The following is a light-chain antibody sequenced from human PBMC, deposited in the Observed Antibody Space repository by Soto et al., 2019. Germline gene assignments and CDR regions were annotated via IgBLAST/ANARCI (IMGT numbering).Light chain of an antibody. CDR1: SSDVGNYNY. V-gene: IGLV2-14*01. Sequence: QSALTQSASVSGSPGQSNTISCTGTSSDVGNYNYVSWYQQHPGEVPKLIIFNVNNRPSGVSNRFSGSKSGNTASLTISGLQAEDEADYYCSSFTSSTTYVFGTGTKLTVL. J-gene: IGLJ1*01. CDR3: SSFTSSTTYV. CDR2: NVN.